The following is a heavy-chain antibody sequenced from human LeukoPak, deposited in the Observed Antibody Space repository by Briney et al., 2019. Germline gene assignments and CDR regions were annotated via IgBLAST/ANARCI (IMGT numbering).Heavy chain of an antibody. Sequence: GGSLRLSCAGSGFTFGNYALHWVRQAPGKGLEWMAVISYDGINKNHADSVRGRFTISRDNSKNTLFLEMNSLRAEDTAVYYCAKDPRYCSGGRCFSGYILHWGQGTLVTVSS. D-gene: IGHD2-15*01. CDR3: AKDPRYCSGGRCFSGYILH. V-gene: IGHV3-30-3*01. J-gene: IGHJ4*02. CDR2: ISYDGINK. CDR1: GFTFGNYA.